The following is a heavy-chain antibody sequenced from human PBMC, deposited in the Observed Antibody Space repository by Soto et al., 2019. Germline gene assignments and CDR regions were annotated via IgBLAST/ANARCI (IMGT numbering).Heavy chain of an antibody. J-gene: IGHJ4*02. CDR1: GFTLSGYW. V-gene: IGHV3-74*01. D-gene: IGHD2-15*01. CDR3: ARAVAGYFDY. CDR2: INSDGSRS. Sequence: EVQLVESGGGLVQPGGSLRLSCAASGFTLSGYWMHWVRQAPGKGLVWVSRINSDGSRSNNADSVEGRFTISRDNAKNTLYLQMNRLRAEDTAVYYCARAVAGYFDYWGQGSLVTVSS.